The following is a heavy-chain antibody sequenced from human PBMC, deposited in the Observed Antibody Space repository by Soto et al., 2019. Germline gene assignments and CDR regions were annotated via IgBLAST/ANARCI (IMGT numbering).Heavy chain of an antibody. J-gene: IGHJ5*02. D-gene: IGHD2-2*01. Sequence: PSETLSLTCAVYGGSFSGYYWSWIRQPPGKGLEWIGEINHSGSTNYNPSLKSRVTISVDTSKNQFSLKLSSVTAADTAVYYCARGTNRRGGYCSSTSCWWYNWFDPWGQGTLVTVAS. CDR3: ARGTNRRGGYCSSTSCWWYNWFDP. CDR1: GGSFSGYY. V-gene: IGHV4-34*01. CDR2: INHSGST.